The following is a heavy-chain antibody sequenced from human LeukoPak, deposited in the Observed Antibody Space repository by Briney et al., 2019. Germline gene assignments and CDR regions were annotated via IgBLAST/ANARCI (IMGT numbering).Heavy chain of an antibody. D-gene: IGHD2-2*01. Sequence: SETLSPTCTVSGGSISNYYWTWIRQPAGKGLEWIGRIYTSGSTNYNPSLKSRVTMSVDTSKNQFSLKLSSVTAADTAVYYCARAYCSSTSCYFFSDNAFDIWGQGTMVTVSS. CDR2: IYTSGST. V-gene: IGHV4-4*07. CDR1: GGSISNYY. J-gene: IGHJ3*02. CDR3: ARAYCSSTSCYFFSDNAFDI.